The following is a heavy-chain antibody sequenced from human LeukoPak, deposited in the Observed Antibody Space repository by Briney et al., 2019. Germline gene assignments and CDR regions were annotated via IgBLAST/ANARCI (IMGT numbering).Heavy chain of an antibody. CDR2: MNPNSGNT. J-gene: IGHJ5*02. CDR1: GYTFTSYD. V-gene: IGHV1-8*01. D-gene: IGHD1-26*01. CDR3: ARGGIIVGATTDNWFDP. Sequence: ASVKVSCKASGYTFTSYDINWVRQATGQGLEWMGWMNPNSGNTGYAQKFQGRVTMIRNTSISTAYMELSSLRSEDTAVYYCARGGIIVGATTDNWFDPWGQGTLVTVSS.